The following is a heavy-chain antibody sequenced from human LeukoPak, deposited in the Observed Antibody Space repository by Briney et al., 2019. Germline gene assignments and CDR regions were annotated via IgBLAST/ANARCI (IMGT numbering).Heavy chain of an antibody. V-gene: IGHV3-30*18. J-gene: IGHJ4*02. CDR3: AKGYSSGWYVVDY. Sequence: PGRSLRLSCAASGFTFSSYGMHWVRQAPGKGLEWVAVISYDGSNKYYADSVKGRFTISRDNSKNTLYLQMNSLRAEDTAVYYCAKGYSSGWYVVDYWGQGTLVTVSS. D-gene: IGHD6-19*01. CDR1: GFTFSSYG. CDR2: ISYDGSNK.